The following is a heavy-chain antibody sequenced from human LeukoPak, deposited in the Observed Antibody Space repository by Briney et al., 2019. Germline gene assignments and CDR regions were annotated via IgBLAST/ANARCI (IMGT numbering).Heavy chain of an antibody. CDR2: IIPIFGTA. D-gene: IGHD3-22*01. J-gene: IGHJ3*02. V-gene: IGHV1-69*13. CDR1: GGTFSSYA. CDR3: ARDGTHVGYYDGEAFDT. Sequence: SVKVSCKASGGTFSSYAISWVRQAPGQGLEWMGGIIPIFGTANYAQKFQGRVTITADESTSTAYMELSSLRSEDTAVYYCARDGTHVGYYDGEAFDTWGQGTMVTVSS.